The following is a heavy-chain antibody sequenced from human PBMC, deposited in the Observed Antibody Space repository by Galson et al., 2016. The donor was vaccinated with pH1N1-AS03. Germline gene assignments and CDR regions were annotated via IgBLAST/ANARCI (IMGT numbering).Heavy chain of an antibody. Sequence: SVKVSCKASGYNFINYAIHWVRQAPGQSLEWMGRISPGNGNTQFSQKFQGKVTLTRDTSATTAYMELNSLTPEDTAVYYCAKDQGGSGRPGYWGQGTLVTVSS. V-gene: IGHV1-3*01. CDR2: ISPGNGNT. J-gene: IGHJ4*02. CDR3: AKDQGGSGRPGY. D-gene: IGHD3-10*01. CDR1: GYNFINYA.